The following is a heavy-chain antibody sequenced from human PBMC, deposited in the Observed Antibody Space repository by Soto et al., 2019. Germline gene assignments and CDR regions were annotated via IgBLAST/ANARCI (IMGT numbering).Heavy chain of an antibody. CDR2: IIPIFGTA. V-gene: IGHV1-69*01. CDR3: ARDYYDSSGYYAPRYYYGMDV. D-gene: IGHD3-22*01. CDR1: GGTFSSYA. Sequence: QVQLVQSGAEVKKPGSSVKVSCKASGGTFSSYAISWVRQAPGQGLEWMGGIIPIFGTANYAQKIQGRVTITADESTSTAYMELSSLRSEDTAVYYCARDYYDSSGYYAPRYYYGMDVWGQGTTVTVSS. J-gene: IGHJ6*02.